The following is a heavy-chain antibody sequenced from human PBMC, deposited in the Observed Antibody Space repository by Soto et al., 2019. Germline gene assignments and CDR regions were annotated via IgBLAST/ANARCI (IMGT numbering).Heavy chain of an antibody. CDR3: ARVQGGWGHCDY. V-gene: IGHV1-18*01. CDR2: ISAYNGNT. J-gene: IGHJ4*02. CDR1: GYTFTSYG. Sequence: QVQLVQSGAEVKKPGASVKVSCKASGYTFTSYGISWVRQAPGQGLEWMGWISAYNGNTNYAQKLQGRXXMXTXXSTSTAYMELRSLRSDDTAVYYCARVQGGWGHCDYWGQGTLVTVSS. D-gene: IGHD7-27*01.